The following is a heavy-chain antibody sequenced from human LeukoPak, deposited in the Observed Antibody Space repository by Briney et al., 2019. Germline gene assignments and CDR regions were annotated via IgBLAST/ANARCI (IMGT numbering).Heavy chain of an antibody. CDR1: GFTFSSYW. CDR3: SRDSASYYHDY. J-gene: IGHJ4*02. V-gene: IGHV3-74*01. CDR2: INGAGSST. Sequence: GGSLRPSCAASGFTFSSYWMHWVRQAPGKGLVWVSRINGAGSSTDYADSVKGRFTISRDNAKNTLYLQMNSLRADDTAVYYCSRDSASYYHDYWGQGALVTVSS. D-gene: IGHD3-10*01.